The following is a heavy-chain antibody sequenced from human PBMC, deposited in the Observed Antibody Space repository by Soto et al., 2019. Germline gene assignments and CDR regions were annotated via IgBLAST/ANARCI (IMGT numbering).Heavy chain of an antibody. V-gene: IGHV3-23*01. CDR2: IGASDGST. D-gene: IGHD6-19*01. CDR3: AKGSGWSARSPYYLDY. Sequence: GGSLRLSCAASGLTFSSFAMSWVRQAPGKGLEWVSGIGASDGSTYYADSVKGRFTISRDNSKNTLYLQMNSLRAEDTAVYYCAKGSGWSARSPYYLDYWGQGTLVTVSS. J-gene: IGHJ4*02. CDR1: GLTFSSFA.